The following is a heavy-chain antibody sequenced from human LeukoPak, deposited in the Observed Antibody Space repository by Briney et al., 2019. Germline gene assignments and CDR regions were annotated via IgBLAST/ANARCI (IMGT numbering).Heavy chain of an antibody. CDR2: LSEGGDTA. CDR1: GFTFSSYV. J-gene: IGHJ4*02. D-gene: IGHD5-18*01. V-gene: IGHV3-23*01. CDR3: AFSPLGDNYGFPY. Sequence: PGRSLRLSCAGSGFTFSSYVMHWVRQAPGRGLEWVSSLSEGGDTAYYADSVKGRFTIYRVNSRDTLYLQVNSLRADDTALYYCAFSPLGDNYGFPYWGQGALVIVSS.